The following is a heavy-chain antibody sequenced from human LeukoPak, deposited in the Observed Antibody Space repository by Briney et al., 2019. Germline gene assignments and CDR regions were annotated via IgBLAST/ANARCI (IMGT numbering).Heavy chain of an antibody. Sequence: ASVKVSCKASGYTFTSYGISWVRQAPGQGLEWMGGIIPIFGTANYAQKFQGRVTITADESTSTAYMELSSLRSEDTAVYYCARGYSSGWYHDWGQGTLVTVSS. CDR1: GYTFTSYG. J-gene: IGHJ4*02. CDR3: ARGYSSGWYHD. CDR2: IIPIFGTA. V-gene: IGHV1-69*13. D-gene: IGHD6-19*01.